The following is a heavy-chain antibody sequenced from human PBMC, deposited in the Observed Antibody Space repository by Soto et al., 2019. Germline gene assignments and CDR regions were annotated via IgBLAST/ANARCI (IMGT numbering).Heavy chain of an antibody. D-gene: IGHD3-22*01. CDR2: IGRSGT. V-gene: IGHV3-23*01. J-gene: IGHJ4*02. Sequence: PGGSLRLSCVASGFTFMSDAMTWVRQAPGKGLEWVSRIGRSGTYYADSVKGRFTISRDNSKNTVYLQMNSLRAEDTAVYYCTKGRSDDSIFDNWGQGTLVTVSS. CDR1: GFTFMSDA. CDR3: TKGRSDDSIFDN.